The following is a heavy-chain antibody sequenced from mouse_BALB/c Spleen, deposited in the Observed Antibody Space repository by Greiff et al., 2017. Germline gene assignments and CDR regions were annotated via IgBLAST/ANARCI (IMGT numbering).Heavy chain of an antibody. Sequence: EVKVVESGGDLVKPGGSLKLSCAASGFTFSSYGMSWVRQTPDKRLEWVATISSGGSYTYYPDSVKGRFTISRDNAKNTLYLQMSSLKSEDTAMYYCASSITTVVATKAWFAYWGQGTLVTVSA. J-gene: IGHJ3*01. D-gene: IGHD1-1*01. V-gene: IGHV5-6*01. CDR1: GFTFSSYG. CDR2: ISSGGSYT. CDR3: ASSITTVVATKAWFAY.